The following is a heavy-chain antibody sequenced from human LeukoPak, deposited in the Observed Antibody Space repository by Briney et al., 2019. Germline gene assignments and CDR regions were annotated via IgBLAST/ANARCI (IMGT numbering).Heavy chain of an antibody. J-gene: IGHJ4*02. CDR1: GFTFDDYA. V-gene: IGHV3-9*01. CDR2: ISWNSGSI. D-gene: IGHD3-10*01. CDR3: ALLYGSGGYYSDY. Sequence: GGSLRLSCAASGFTFDDYAMHWVRQVPGQGLEWVSGISWNSGSIGYADSVKGRFTISRDNAKKSLYLQMNSLRPEDTALYYCALLYGSGGYYSDYWGQGTLVTVSS.